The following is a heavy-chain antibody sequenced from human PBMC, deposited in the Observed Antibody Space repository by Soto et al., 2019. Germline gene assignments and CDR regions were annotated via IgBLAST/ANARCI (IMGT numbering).Heavy chain of an antibody. J-gene: IGHJ4*02. V-gene: IGHV3-23*01. D-gene: IGHD6-19*01. CDR3: ARGFSGWFPIGY. CDR2: ITGGGSGT. Sequence: HPGGSLRLSCTASGFTFSTYAMSWVRQAPGKGLEWVSAITGGGSGTYYADSVKGRFTISRDNSKNTLYLQMSSLRAEDTAVYYCARGFSGWFPIGYWGQGTLVTVSS. CDR1: GFTFSTYA.